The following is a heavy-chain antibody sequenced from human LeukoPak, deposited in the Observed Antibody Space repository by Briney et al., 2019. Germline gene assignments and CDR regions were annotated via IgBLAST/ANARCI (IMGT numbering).Heavy chain of an antibody. Sequence: ASVKVSCTASGYTFTSYAMHWVRQAPGQRLEWMGWINAGNGNTKYSQKFQGRVTITRDTSASTAYMELSSLRSEDTAVYYCARERITMVRGVIDGMDVWGKGTTVTVSS. CDR2: INAGNGNT. J-gene: IGHJ6*04. CDR3: ARERITMVRGVIDGMDV. D-gene: IGHD3-10*01. CDR1: GYTFTSYA. V-gene: IGHV1-3*01.